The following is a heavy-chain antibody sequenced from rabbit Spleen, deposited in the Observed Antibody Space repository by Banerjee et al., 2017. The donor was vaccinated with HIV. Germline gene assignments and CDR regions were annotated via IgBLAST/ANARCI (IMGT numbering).Heavy chain of an antibody. D-gene: IGHD1-1*01. V-gene: IGHV1S40*01. CDR3: ANSYETNTILYWNL. CDR2: IATDSGST. J-gene: IGHJ4*01. Sequence: QSLEESGGGLVQPEGSLTLTCTASGFSFSSSYYMCWVRQAPGKGPEWIGCIATDSGSTCYASWVNGRFTISRNTNQNTVTLQMNILTAADTATYFCANSYETNTILYWNLWGPGTLVTVS. CDR1: GFSFSSSYY.